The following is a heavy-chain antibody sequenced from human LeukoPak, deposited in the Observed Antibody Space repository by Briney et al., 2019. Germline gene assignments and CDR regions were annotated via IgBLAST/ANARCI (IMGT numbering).Heavy chain of an antibody. D-gene: IGHD1-26*01. CDR3: AKDTRALLRLGYFDC. J-gene: IGHJ4*02. CDR2: ISGTGGNT. V-gene: IGHV3-23*01. Sequence: GGSLRLSCAASGFTFSNYAMSWVRQAPGKGLEWVSAISGTGGNTYYADSVKGRLTISRDNSRHTLYLQMNSLRAEDTAVYYCAKDTRALLRLGYFDCWGQGTLVTVSS. CDR1: GFTFSNYA.